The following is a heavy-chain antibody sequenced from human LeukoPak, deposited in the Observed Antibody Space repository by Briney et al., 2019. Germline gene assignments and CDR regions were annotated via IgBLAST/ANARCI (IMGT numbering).Heavy chain of an antibody. D-gene: IGHD5-18*01. CDR1: GFTFSSYG. CDR3: AKVGYSYGLSTFLDY. J-gene: IGHJ4*02. CDR2: ISYDGSNK. V-gene: IGHV3-30*18. Sequence: PGRSLRLSCAASGFTFSSYGMHWVRQAPGKGLEWVVVISYDGSNKYYADSVKGRFTISRDNSKNTLYLQMNSLRAEDTAVYYCAKVGYSYGLSTFLDYWGQGTLVTVSS.